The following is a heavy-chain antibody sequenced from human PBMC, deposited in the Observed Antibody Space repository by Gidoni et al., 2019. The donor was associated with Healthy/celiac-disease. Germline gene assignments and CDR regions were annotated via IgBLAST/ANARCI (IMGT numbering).Heavy chain of an antibody. Sequence: QVQLVQSRAEVTKPGASVKVSCKASGYTFTGYYMHWVRQAPGQGLGWTGRINPNSGGTNDAQKFQGRVTMTRDTSISTAYMELSRLRSDDTAVYYCARAYGDYRAFDIWGQGTMVTVSS. V-gene: IGHV1-2*06. CDR1: GYTFTGYY. CDR3: ARAYGDYRAFDI. CDR2: INPNSGGT. J-gene: IGHJ3*02. D-gene: IGHD4-17*01.